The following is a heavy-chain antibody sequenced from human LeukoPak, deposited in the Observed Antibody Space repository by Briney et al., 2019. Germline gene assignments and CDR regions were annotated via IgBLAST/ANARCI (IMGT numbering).Heavy chain of an antibody. Sequence: PGGSLRLSCAASGFTFSSYGMHWVRQAPGKGLGWVAFIRYDGSNKYYADSVKGRFTISRDNSKNTLYLQMNSLRAEDTAVYYCARDGGDGYNLVYWGQGTLVTVSS. V-gene: IGHV3-30*02. CDR1: GFTFSSYG. D-gene: IGHD5-24*01. CDR3: ARDGGDGYNLVY. CDR2: IRYDGSNK. J-gene: IGHJ4*02.